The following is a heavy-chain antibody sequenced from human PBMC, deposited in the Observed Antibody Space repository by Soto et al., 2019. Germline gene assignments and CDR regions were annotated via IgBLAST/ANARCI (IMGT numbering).Heavy chain of an antibody. CDR3: ARRGSLEMQIDY. D-gene: IGHD1-1*01. J-gene: IGHJ4*02. Sequence: SETLSLTCAVYGGSFSGYYWSWIRQPPGKGLEWIGEINHSGNTNYNPSLKSRVTISVDTSKNQFSLKLSSVTAADTAVYYCARRGSLEMQIDYWGQGTLVTVSS. CDR2: INHSGNT. V-gene: IGHV4-34*01. CDR1: GGSFSGYY.